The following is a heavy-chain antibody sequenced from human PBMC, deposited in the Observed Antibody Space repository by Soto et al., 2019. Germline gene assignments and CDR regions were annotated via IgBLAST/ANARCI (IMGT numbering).Heavy chain of an antibody. CDR2: ISWNSGSI. D-gene: IGHD3-9*01. V-gene: IGHV3-9*01. CDR1: GFTFDDYA. J-gene: IGHJ6*03. CDR3: AKGNYDILTGYANMDV. Sequence: GGSLRLSCAASGFTFDDYAMHWVRQAPGKGLEWVSGISWNSGSIGYADSVKGRFTISRDNAKNSLYLQMNSLRAEDTALYYCAKGNYDILTGYANMDVWGKGTTVTVSS.